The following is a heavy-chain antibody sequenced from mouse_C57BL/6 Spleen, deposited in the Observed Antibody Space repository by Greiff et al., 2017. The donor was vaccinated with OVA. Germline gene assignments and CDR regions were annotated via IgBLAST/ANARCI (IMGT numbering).Heavy chain of an antibody. D-gene: IGHD3-2*02. J-gene: IGHJ2*01. CDR1: GYTFTSYW. CDR2: IYPSDSET. V-gene: IGHV1-61*01. CDR3: ARGDSSGPYFDY. Sequence: QVQLQQPGAELVRPGSSVKLSCKASGYTFTSYWMDWVKQRPGQGLEWIGNIYPSDSETHYNQKFKDKATLTVDKSSSTAYMQLSSLTSEDSAVYYGARGDSSGPYFDYWGQGTTLTVSS.